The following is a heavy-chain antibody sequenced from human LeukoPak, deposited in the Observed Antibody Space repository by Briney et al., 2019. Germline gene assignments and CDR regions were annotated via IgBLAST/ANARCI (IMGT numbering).Heavy chain of an antibody. V-gene: IGHV3-11*01. CDR3: AREEYSSSSDY. D-gene: IGHD6-13*01. CDR1: GGSFSGHY. Sequence: LSLTCAVYGGSFSGHYWSWIRQAPGKGLEWVSYISSSGSTIYYADSVKGRFTISRDNAKNSLYLQMNSLRAEDTAVYYCAREEYSSSSDYWGQGTLVTVSS. CDR2: ISSSGSTI. J-gene: IGHJ4*02.